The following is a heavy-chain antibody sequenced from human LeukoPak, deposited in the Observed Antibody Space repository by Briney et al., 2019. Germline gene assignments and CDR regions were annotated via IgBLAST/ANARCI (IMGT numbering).Heavy chain of an antibody. CDR1: GGSLSGGAYY. D-gene: IGHD6-13*01. V-gene: IGHV4-31*03. CDR2: IYYSGNT. CDR3: ARTYGSSGLGYFDL. J-gene: IGHJ2*01. Sequence: PSETLSLTCTVSGGSLSGGAYYWTWIRQHPGKGLEWIGYIYYSGNTYYNPSLKSRVTISVDTSKNQFSLKLSSVTAADTAVYDCARTYGSSGLGYFDLWGRGTLVTVSS.